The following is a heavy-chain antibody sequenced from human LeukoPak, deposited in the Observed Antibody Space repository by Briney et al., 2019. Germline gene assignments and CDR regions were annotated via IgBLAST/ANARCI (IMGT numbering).Heavy chain of an antibody. Sequence: GGSLRLSCAASGFSVSSNYMSWVRQAPGKGLEWVSVIYSGGNTYYADSVKGRFTISRDSSKNTLYLQMNSLRTEDTAVYYCVREAAFGIWGQGTKVTVSS. CDR1: GFSVSSNY. V-gene: IGHV3-53*01. J-gene: IGHJ3*02. CDR3: VREAAFGI. CDR2: IYSGGNT.